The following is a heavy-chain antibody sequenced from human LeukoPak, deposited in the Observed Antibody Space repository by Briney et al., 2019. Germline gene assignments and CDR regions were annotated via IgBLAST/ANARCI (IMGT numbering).Heavy chain of an antibody. J-gene: IGHJ4*02. CDR3: AKAWWFGEFDY. V-gene: IGHV3-9*01. CDR1: GFTFDDYA. Sequence: GGSLRLSCAASGFTFDDYAMHWVRQAPGKGLEWVSGISWNSGSIGYADSVKGRFTISRDNAKNSLYLQMNSLRAEDTALYYCAKAWWFGEFDYWGQGTLVTVSS. D-gene: IGHD3-10*01. CDR2: ISWNSGSI.